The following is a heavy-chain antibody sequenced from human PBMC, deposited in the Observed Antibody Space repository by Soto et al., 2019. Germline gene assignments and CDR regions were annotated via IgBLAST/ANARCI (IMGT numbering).Heavy chain of an antibody. D-gene: IGHD2-21*02. CDR2: IYYIGST. J-gene: IGHJ5*02. Sequence: PSETLSLTCTVSGGSISSGGYYWSWIRQHPGKGLEWIGNIYYIGSTGYNPSLKSRVTISVDTSKNQFSLTLRSVTAADTAVYYCARNESDKGWFDLWGQGILVTVSS. CDR3: ARNESDKGWFDL. V-gene: IGHV4-31*03. CDR1: GGSISSGGYY.